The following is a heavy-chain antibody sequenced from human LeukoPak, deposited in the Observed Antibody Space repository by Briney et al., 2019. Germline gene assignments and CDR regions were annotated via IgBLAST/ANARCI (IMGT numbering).Heavy chain of an antibody. CDR3: AKSGGTSSSGLGY. V-gene: IGHV3-30*18. CDR1: GFTFSRYG. D-gene: IGHD6-13*01. J-gene: IGHJ4*02. Sequence: GGSLRLSCAASGFTFSRYGMHWVRQAPGKGLEWVAVISYDGSNKYYADSVKGRFTISRDNSKNTLYLQMNSLRAEDTAVYYCAKSGGTSSSGLGYWGQGTLVTVSS. CDR2: ISYDGSNK.